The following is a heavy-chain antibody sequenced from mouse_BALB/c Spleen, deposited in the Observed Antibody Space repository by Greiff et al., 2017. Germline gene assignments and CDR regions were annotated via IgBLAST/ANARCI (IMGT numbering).Heavy chain of an antibody. CDR1: GYSITSDYA. CDR3: ARGGLLDY. CDR2: ISYSGSI. Sequence: ESGPGLVKPSQSLSLTCTVTGYSITSDYAWNWIRQFPGNKLEWMGYISYSGSISYNPSLKSRISITRDTSKNQFFLQLNSVTTEDTATYYCARGGLLDYWGQGTTLTVSS. V-gene: IGHV3-2*02. D-gene: IGHD2-3*01. J-gene: IGHJ2*01.